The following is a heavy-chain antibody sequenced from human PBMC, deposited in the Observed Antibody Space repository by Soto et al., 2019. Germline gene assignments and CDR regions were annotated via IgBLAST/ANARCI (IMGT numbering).Heavy chain of an antibody. J-gene: IGHJ4*02. CDR1: GFTFSSYG. V-gene: IGHV3-30*18. Sequence: GGSLRLSCAASGFTFSSYGMHWVRQAPGKGLEWVAVISYDGSNKYYADSVKGRFTISRDNSKNTLYLQMNSLRAEDTAVYYCAKVAHIAARDYWGQGTLVTVSS. CDR2: ISYDGSNK. CDR3: AKVAHIAARDY. D-gene: IGHD6-6*01.